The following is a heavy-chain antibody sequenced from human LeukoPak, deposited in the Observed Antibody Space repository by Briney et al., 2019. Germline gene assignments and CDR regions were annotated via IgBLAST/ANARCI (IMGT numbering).Heavy chain of an antibody. Sequence: SETPSLTCTVSGGSISSSSYYWGWIRQPPGKGLEWIGSIYYSGSTYYNPSLKSRVTISVDTSKNQFSLKLSSVTAADTALYYCARWEESDAFDIWGQGTMVTVSS. J-gene: IGHJ3*02. CDR3: ARWEESDAFDI. CDR2: IYYSGST. CDR1: GGSISSSSYY. V-gene: IGHV4-39*01. D-gene: IGHD1-26*01.